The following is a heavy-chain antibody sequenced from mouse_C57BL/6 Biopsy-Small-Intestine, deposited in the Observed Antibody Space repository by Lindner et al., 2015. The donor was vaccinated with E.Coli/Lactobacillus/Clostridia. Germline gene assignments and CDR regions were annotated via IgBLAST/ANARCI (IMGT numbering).Heavy chain of an antibody. CDR1: GYTFTDYN. V-gene: IGHV1-22*01. J-gene: IGHJ3*01. Sequence: EVQLQESGPELVKPGASVKMSCKASGYTFTDYNMHWVKQSHGKSLEWIGYINPNNGGTSYNQKFKGKATLTVNKSSSTAYMELRSLTSEDSAVHYCARFGQLRLPWFAYWGQGTLVTVSA. CDR2: INPNNGGT. CDR3: ARFGQLRLPWFAY. D-gene: IGHD3-2*02.